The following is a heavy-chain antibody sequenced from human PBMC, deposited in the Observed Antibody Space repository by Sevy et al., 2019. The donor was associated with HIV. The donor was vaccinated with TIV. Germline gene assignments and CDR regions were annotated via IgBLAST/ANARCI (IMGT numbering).Heavy chain of an antibody. CDR3: ASKRGYSSGPFDY. V-gene: IGHV4-30-4*01. Sequence: SEIPSLTCTVSGGSISSGDYYWSWIRQPPGKGLQWIGYIYSSGGTYYNPFLNSRVSMSVDTSKNQFSLKLSSVTAADTAVYYCASKRGYSSGPFDYWGQGTLVTVSS. CDR1: GGSISSGDYY. CDR2: IYSSGGT. J-gene: IGHJ4*02. D-gene: IGHD5-18*01.